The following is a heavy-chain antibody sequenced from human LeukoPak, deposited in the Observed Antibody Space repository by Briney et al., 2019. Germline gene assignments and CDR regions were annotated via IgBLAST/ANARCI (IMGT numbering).Heavy chain of an antibody. CDR2: ISGSGGST. V-gene: IGHV3-23*01. D-gene: IGHD3-9*01. CDR1: GFTFSSCA. Sequence: PGGSLRLSCAASGFTFSSCAMSWVRDAPGRGLEWVSAISGSGGSTYYADSVKGRFTISRDDSKNTLYLQMNSLRAEDTAVYYCAKGRGHVLRYFDWLLDYWGQGTLVTVSS. CDR3: AKGRGHVLRYFDWLLDY. J-gene: IGHJ4*02.